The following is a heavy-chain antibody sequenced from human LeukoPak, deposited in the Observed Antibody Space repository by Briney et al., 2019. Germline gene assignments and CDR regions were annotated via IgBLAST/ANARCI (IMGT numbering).Heavy chain of an antibody. V-gene: IGHV3-66*01. CDR3: ARERPIVGFDY. J-gene: IGHJ4*02. D-gene: IGHD3-22*01. Sequence: GSLRLSCAASGFTVSSNYMSWVRQAPGKGLEWVSVIYSGGSTYYADSVKGRFTISRDNSKNTLYLQMNSLRAEDTAVYYCARERPIVGFDYWGQGTLVTVSS. CDR2: IYSGGST. CDR1: GFTVSSNY.